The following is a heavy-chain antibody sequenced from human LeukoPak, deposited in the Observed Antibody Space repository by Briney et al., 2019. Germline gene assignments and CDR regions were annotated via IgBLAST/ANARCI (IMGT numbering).Heavy chain of an antibody. Sequence: TGGSLRLSCAASGFIFSDHAMNWVRQAPGKGLEWVSVIYSGGSTYYADSVMGRFTISRDNSKNTLYLQMNSLRAEDTAVYYCAKPDYSNYRSYWYFDLWGRGTLVTVSS. D-gene: IGHD4-11*01. CDR1: GFIFSDHA. CDR3: AKPDYSNYRSYWYFDL. J-gene: IGHJ2*01. V-gene: IGHV3-53*01. CDR2: IYSGGST.